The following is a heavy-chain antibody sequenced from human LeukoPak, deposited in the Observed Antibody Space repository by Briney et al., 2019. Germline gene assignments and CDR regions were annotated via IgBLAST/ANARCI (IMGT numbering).Heavy chain of an antibody. J-gene: IGHJ4*02. D-gene: IGHD3-22*01. CDR2: IYYSGST. V-gene: IGHV4-59*08. CDR1: GGSISSYY. Sequence: SETLSLTCTASGGSISSYYWSWIRQPPGKGLEWIGYIYYSGSTNYNPSLKSRVTISVDTSKNQFSLKLSSVTAADTAVYYCARRAVYYDSSGYYYANFDYWGQGTLVTVSS. CDR3: ARRAVYYDSSGYYYANFDY.